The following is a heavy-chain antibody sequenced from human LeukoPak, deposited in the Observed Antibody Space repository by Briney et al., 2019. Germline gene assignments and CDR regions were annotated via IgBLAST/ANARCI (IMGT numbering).Heavy chain of an antibody. CDR1: GYIFSNYG. D-gene: IGHD3-9*01. V-gene: IGHV1-18*01. CDR3: ARVEPGNDVLMP. J-gene: IGHJ5*02. Sequence: ASVKVSCKASGYIFSNYGLSWVRQAPGQGLEWMGWITGYNGNTFYAQKFQGRVTMTTDTTTSTAYMELGSLRSDDTAVYYCARVEPGNDVLMPWGQGTLVTVSS. CDR2: ITGYNGNT.